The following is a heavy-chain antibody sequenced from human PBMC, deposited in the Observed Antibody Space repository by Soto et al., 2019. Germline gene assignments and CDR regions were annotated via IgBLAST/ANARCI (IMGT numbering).Heavy chain of an antibody. CDR3: AREKGSVTKNSEFFQH. V-gene: IGHV3-48*01. D-gene: IGHD4-17*01. CDR1: GFTFSSYS. J-gene: IGHJ1*01. CDR2: ITSSSSTI. Sequence: DVQLVESGGGLVQPGGSLRLSCAASGFTFSSYSMNWVRQAPGKGLEWVSYITSSSSTIYYADSVKGRFTISRDNAKNSLYLHMNSLRAEDTAVYYCAREKGSVTKNSEFFQHWGQGTLVTVSS.